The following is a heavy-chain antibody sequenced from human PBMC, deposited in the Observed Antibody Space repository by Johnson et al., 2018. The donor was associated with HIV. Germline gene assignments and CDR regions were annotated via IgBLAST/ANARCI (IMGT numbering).Heavy chain of an antibody. J-gene: IGHJ3*02. CDR2: IYSGGST. V-gene: IGHV3-NL1*01. CDR3: AKDRGITMIVVAYDAFAI. CDR1: GFTFNNFG. D-gene: IGHD3-22*01. Sequence: VQLVESGGGVVQPGGSLRLSCAASGFTFNNFGMHWVRQAPGKGLEWVSVIYSGGSTYYADSVKGRFTISRDNAKNSLYLQMNSLRAEDTAVYYCAKDRGITMIVVAYDAFAIWGQGTMVTVSS.